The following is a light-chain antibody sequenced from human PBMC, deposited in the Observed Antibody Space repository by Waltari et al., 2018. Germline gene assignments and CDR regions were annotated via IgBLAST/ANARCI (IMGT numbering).Light chain of an antibody. CDR2: KAS. Sequence: DIQMTQSPSTLSASVGDRVTITCRASQSISDWLAWYQQKPRKAPKLLIYKASDLESGVPSRFSGSGSGTEFTLTISSLQPDDFATYYCQHYDGFPWTFGQGTEVESK. CDR3: QHYDGFPWT. CDR1: QSISDW. V-gene: IGKV1-5*03. J-gene: IGKJ1*01.